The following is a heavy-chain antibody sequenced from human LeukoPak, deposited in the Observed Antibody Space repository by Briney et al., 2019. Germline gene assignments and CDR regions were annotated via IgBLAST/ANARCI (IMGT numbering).Heavy chain of an antibody. J-gene: IGHJ4*02. CDR2: IRSKANSYAT. Sequence: GGSLRLSCAASGFTFSGSAMHWVRQASGKGLEWVGRIRSKANSYATAYAASVKGRFNISRDDSKNTAYLQMNSLKTEDTAVYYCTRHLPSGWYGVYFDYWGQGTLVTVSS. D-gene: IGHD6-19*01. CDR3: TRHLPSGWYGVYFDY. CDR1: GFTFSGSA. V-gene: IGHV3-73*01.